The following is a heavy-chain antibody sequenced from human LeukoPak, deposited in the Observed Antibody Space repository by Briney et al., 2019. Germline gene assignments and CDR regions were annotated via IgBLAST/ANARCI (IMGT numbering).Heavy chain of an antibody. Sequence: PGGSLRLSCAASGFMFSTYSMNWVRQAPGKGLERVSLISSRSNYIYYADSVKGRFPISSDNAKNSVYLQMNSLRAEDTAVYYCARPYGSGSYSAPYYYFGLDVWGKGTTVTVSS. CDR3: ARPYGSGSYSAPYYYFGLDV. V-gene: IGHV3-21*06. J-gene: IGHJ6*04. D-gene: IGHD3-10*01. CDR1: GFMFSTYS. CDR2: ISSRSNYI.